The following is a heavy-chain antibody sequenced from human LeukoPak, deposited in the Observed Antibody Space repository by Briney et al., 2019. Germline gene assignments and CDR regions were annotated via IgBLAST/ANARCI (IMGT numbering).Heavy chain of an antibody. D-gene: IGHD3-22*01. J-gene: IGHJ5*02. Sequence: GASVKVSCKASGYSFTNYDINWVRQAPGQGLEWMGWMKPNSGDTGYAQKFQGRVTFSRNTSISTAYMELTNLRSEDTAVYYCARCDYDTTINPNWFDPWGQGTLVTVPS. CDR3: ARCDYDTTINPNWFDP. CDR2: MKPNSGDT. CDR1: GYSFTNYD. V-gene: IGHV1-8*03.